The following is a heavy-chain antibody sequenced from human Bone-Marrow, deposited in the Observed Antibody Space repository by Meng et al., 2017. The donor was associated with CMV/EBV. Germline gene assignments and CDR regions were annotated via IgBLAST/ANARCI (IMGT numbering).Heavy chain of an antibody. CDR2: IKQDASEK. V-gene: IGHV3-7*01. J-gene: IGHJ3*02. CDR3: ARVHQDTYYDFWSGDAFDI. Sequence: GGSLRLSCAASGFTFSSYWMSWVRQAPGNGLEWVANIKQDASEKYYVGSVKGRFIISRDNAKNSLYLQMNSLRAEDTAVYYCARVHQDTYYDFWSGDAFDIWGQGTMVTVSS. CDR1: GFTFSSYW. D-gene: IGHD3-3*01.